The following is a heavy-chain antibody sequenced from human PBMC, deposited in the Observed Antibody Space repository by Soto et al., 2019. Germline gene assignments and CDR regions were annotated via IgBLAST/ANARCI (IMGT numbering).Heavy chain of an antibody. J-gene: IGHJ4*02. V-gene: IGHV1-18*01. Sequence: QVQLVQSGAEVKKPGASVKVSCKASGYTFTSYGISWVRQAPGQGLEWMRWIGAYNGNRNYAQKLQGRVTMTTATSTSTAYMELRSLRSDDTAVYYCARARYYDFWSGYSHYFDYWGQGTLVTVSS. CDR1: GYTFTSYG. CDR2: IGAYNGNR. CDR3: ARARYYDFWSGYSHYFDY. D-gene: IGHD3-3*01.